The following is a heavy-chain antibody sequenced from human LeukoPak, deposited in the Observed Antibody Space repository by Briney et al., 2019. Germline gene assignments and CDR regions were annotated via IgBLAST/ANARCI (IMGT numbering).Heavy chain of an antibody. CDR1: GYTFTNYA. D-gene: IGHD4-17*01. Sequence: ASVKVSCKASGYTFTNYAVHWVRQAPGQRLEWMGWINAGNGNTNYSQKFQDGVTITRDTSASTAYMELSSLRSEDASVYYCARGGATVTWAYLDSWGQGTLVTVSS. V-gene: IGHV1-3*01. J-gene: IGHJ4*02. CDR3: ARGGATVTWAYLDS. CDR2: INAGNGNT.